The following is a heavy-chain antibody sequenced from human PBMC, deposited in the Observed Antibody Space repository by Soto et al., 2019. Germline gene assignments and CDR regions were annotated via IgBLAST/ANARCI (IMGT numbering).Heavy chain of an antibody. J-gene: IGHJ6*02. CDR1: GFTFSSYG. CDR3: ARDRATAGRGYYYYYYGMDV. Sequence: GGSLRLSCAASGFTFSSYGMHWVRQAPGKGLEWVAVIWYDGSNKYYADSVKGRFTISRDNSKNTLYLQMNSLRAEDTAVYYCARDRATAGRGYYYYYYGMDVWGQGTTVTVSS. V-gene: IGHV3-33*01. D-gene: IGHD6-13*01. CDR2: IWYDGSNK.